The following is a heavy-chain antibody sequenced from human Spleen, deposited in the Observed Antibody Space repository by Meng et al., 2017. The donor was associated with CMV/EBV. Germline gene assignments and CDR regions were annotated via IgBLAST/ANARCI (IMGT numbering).Heavy chain of an antibody. Sequence: SVKVSCKASGGTFSSYTISWVRQAPGQGLEWMGRIIPILGTANYAQKFQGRVTITTDESTSTAYMELSSLRSEDTAVYYCAAPSSRMIVVAQLDYWGQGTLVTVSS. CDR1: GGTFSSYT. CDR3: AAPSSRMIVVAQLDY. J-gene: IGHJ4*02. CDR2: IIPILGTA. D-gene: IGHD3-22*01. V-gene: IGHV1-69*16.